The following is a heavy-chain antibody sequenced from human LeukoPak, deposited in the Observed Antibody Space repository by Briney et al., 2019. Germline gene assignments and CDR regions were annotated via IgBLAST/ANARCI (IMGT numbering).Heavy chain of an antibody. V-gene: IGHV4-59*01. CDR2: IYYSGST. J-gene: IGHJ4*02. Sequence: SETLSLTCTVSGGSISSYYWRWIRQPPGKGLEWIGYIYYSGSTNYNPSLKSRVTISVDTSKNQFSLKLSSVTAADTAVYYCARVSSWYYFDYWGQGTLVTVSS. CDR1: GGSISSYY. D-gene: IGHD6-13*01. CDR3: ARVSSWYYFDY.